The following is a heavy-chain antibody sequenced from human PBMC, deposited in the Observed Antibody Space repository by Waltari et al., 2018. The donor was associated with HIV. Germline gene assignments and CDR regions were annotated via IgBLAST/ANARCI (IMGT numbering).Heavy chain of an antibody. J-gene: IGHJ6*02. D-gene: IGHD1-1*01. CDR2: ISPSSGTI. CDR1: GFLFASYS. V-gene: IGHV3-48*02. CDR3: ARDSGSPSYNFFYHGMDV. Sequence: EEQLVESGGGLVQPGGSLRIPCEASGFLFASYSMNWCRQATGKVLEWLSYISPSSGTIKYADSVQGRFTISRDNAKNSLYVQMNRLRDEDTAVYYCARDSGSPSYNFFYHGMDVWGQGTTVTVFS.